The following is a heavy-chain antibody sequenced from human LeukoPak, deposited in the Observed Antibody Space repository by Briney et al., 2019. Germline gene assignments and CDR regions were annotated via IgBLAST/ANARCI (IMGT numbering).Heavy chain of an antibody. CDR1: GFTFSSYG. J-gene: IGHJ4*02. Sequence: GGSLRLSCAASGFTFSSYGMHWVRQAPGKGLEWVAVISYDGSNKYYADSVKGRFTISRDNSKNTLYLQMNSLRAEDTAVYYCAKTLLPKYGDYFSIDYWGQGTLVTVSS. CDR2: ISYDGSNK. V-gene: IGHV3-30*18. D-gene: IGHD4-17*01. CDR3: AKTLLPKYGDYFSIDY.